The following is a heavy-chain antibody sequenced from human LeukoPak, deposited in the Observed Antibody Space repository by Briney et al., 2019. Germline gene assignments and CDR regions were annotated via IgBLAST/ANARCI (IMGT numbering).Heavy chain of an antibody. CDR1: GGSFSGYY. Sequence: SETLSLTCAVYGGSFSGYYWSWIRQPPGKGLEWIGEINHSGSTNYNPSLKSRVTISVDTSKNQFPLKLSSVTAADTAVYYCARVNPGLRYFGYWGQGTLVTVSS. J-gene: IGHJ4*02. CDR2: INHSGST. CDR3: ARVNPGLRYFGY. D-gene: IGHD3-9*01. V-gene: IGHV4-34*01.